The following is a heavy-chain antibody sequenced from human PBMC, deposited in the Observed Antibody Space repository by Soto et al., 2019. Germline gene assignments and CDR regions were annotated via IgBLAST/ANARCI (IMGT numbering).Heavy chain of an antibody. J-gene: IGHJ6*02. Sequence: PGGSLRLSCAASGFTFSGSAMHWVRQASGKGLEWVGRIRSKANSYATAYAASVKGRFTISRDDSKNTAYLQMNSMKTEDTAVYYCTTLAGKPDYYYYGMDVWGQGTTVTVSS. V-gene: IGHV3-73*01. CDR1: GFTFSGSA. CDR3: TTLAGKPDYYYYGMDV. CDR2: IRSKANSYAT.